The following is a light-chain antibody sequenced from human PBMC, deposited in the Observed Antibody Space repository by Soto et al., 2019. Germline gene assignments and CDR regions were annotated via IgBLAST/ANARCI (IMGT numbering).Light chain of an antibody. CDR3: QQYDNLPRLT. Sequence: DIQMTQSPSSLSASVGDRVTITCQASQDISSYLNWYQQKPGKAPKLLIYGASNLETGVPPRFSGSGSGTDFTFTNSSLQPEDIATYYCQQYDNLPRLTFGGGTKGETK. V-gene: IGKV1-33*01. CDR2: GAS. CDR1: QDISSY. J-gene: IGKJ4*01.